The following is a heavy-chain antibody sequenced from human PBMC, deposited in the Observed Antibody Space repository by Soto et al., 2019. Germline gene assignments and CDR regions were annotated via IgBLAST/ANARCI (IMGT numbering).Heavy chain of an antibody. CDR1: GFTFSNYA. CDR2: ISGTGGRT. CDR3: AKTDWSYYVDY. D-gene: IGHD3-10*01. Sequence: GGSLRLSCPASGFTFSNYAMRWVRQAPGNGLEGVSGISGTGGRTYYADSVKGRFTISRENSKNTLYLQVNSLRAEDTAVYYCAKTDWSYYVDYCGQGTLVTVSS. V-gene: IGHV3-23*01. J-gene: IGHJ4*02.